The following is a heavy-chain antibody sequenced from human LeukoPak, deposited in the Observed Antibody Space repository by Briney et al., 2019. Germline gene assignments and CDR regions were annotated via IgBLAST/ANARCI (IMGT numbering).Heavy chain of an antibody. Sequence: GGSLRLSCAASGFTFSDYWMTWVRQAPGKGLEWVANIKHDGSEKYYVDSVKGRFTISRDNAKNSLYLQMNSLRAEDTAVYYCAKSTNRLYGYWGQGTLVTVSS. CDR2: IKHDGSEK. CDR1: GFTFSDYW. J-gene: IGHJ4*02. V-gene: IGHV3-7*01. D-gene: IGHD1-1*01. CDR3: AKSTNRLYGY.